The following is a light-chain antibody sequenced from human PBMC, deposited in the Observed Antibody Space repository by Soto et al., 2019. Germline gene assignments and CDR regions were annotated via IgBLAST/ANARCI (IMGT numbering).Light chain of an antibody. V-gene: IGKV3-20*01. J-gene: IGKJ1*01. CDR3: QQFDGSLWT. CDR2: DAS. Sequence: EIVMTQSPGTLSLSPGERDNLSCRASQSVTSTHLAWYQRKPGQAPRLLIYDASTRATGIPDRFSGSGSGTDFTLTISRLEPEDFAVYCCQQFDGSLWTFGPGTKVDIK. CDR1: QSVTSTH.